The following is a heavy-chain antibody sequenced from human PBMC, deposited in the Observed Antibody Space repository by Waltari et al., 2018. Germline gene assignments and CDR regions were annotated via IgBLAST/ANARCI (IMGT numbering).Heavy chain of an antibody. V-gene: IGHV1-24*01. CDR3: ATDGVGASTVVPNYDF. CDR1: GYSLIELA. J-gene: IGHJ4*02. Sequence: QVQLVQSGAEVKKPGASVKVSCKVSGYSLIELAIHWVRQAPGKGLEWVGGFEAEDDETVFAQKFRGRVTMTEDTSIDTAYMELNNLGSEDTAVYCATDGVGASTVVPNYDFWGQGTLITVSS. CDR2: FEAEDDET. D-gene: IGHD4-17*01.